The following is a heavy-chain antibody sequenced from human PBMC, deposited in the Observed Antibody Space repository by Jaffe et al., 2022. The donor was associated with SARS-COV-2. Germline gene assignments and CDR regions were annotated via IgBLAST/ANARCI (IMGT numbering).Heavy chain of an antibody. V-gene: IGHV4-39*01. Sequence: QVQLQESGPGLVKPSETLSLTCTVSGASISSYKYYWEWIRQPPGKGLEWIGGLSYGGRTYHNPSLKSRVTISVDTSKSQFSLKLFSVTAADTAVYYCARRPFHHDSSGHPIGFDYWGQGALVTVSS. CDR1: GASISSYKYY. D-gene: IGHD3-22*01. CDR3: ARRPFHHDSSGHPIGFDY. J-gene: IGHJ4*02. CDR2: LSYGGRT.